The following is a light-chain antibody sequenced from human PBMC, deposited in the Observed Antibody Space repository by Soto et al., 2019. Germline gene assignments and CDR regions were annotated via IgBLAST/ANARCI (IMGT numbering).Light chain of an antibody. CDR3: LQYHNLWA. Sequence: EIGLTQSPGTLSLSPGERATLSCRASQSVTNNYLAWYQQKPGQAPRLLIYGASNRATGIPDRFSGSGSGTEFTLTISSLQSEDFTVYSCLQYHNLWAFGQGTKVDIK. CDR2: GAS. CDR1: QSVTNNY. J-gene: IGKJ1*01. V-gene: IGKV3-20*01.